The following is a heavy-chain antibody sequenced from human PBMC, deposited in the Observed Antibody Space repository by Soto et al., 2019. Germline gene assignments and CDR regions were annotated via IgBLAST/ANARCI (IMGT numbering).Heavy chain of an antibody. J-gene: IGHJ4*02. CDR1: GFIFSNAW. D-gene: IGHD3-3*01. V-gene: IGHV3-15*07. CDR2: VASNSAGGTT. Sequence: EVQLVESGGDLVKPGGSLRLSCVASGFIFSNAWMHWVRQAPGKGLEWVGRVASNSAGGTTDYAASVKDRFSISRDDSKSTLFLQMNTLKPADTGMYYCTTDSLGTMIFGGHQGYDSWGQGTLVTVSS. CDR3: TTDSLGTMIFGGHQGYDS.